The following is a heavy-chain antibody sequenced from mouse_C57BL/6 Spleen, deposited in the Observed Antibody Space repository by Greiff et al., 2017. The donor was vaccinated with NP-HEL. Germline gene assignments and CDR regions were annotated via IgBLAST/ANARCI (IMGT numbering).Heavy chain of an antibody. CDR3: ARSNYFDY. J-gene: IGHJ2*01. Sequence: VQLQESGAELVKPGASVKISCKASGYAFSSYWMKWVKQRPGKGLEWIGQIYPGAGDTNYNGKFKGKATLTADKSSSTAYMQLSSLTSEDSAFYFCARSNYFDYWGQGTTLTVSS. CDR2: IYPGAGDT. V-gene: IGHV1-80*01. CDR1: GYAFSSYW.